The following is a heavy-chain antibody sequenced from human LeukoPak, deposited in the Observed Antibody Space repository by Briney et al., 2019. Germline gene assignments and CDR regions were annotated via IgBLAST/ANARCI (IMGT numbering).Heavy chain of an antibody. CDR2: ISPSGST. CDR3: ARDPIYPSPREKFDY. V-gene: IGHV4-4*07. J-gene: IGHJ4*02. D-gene: IGHD2-2*01. Sequence: SETLSLTCTVSGVSISSFYRAWIRQSAGQGLEWIGRISPSGSTNYNPSLRSRVTMSVDTSNNQFSLRLSSVTAADTAVDYCARDPIYPSPREKFDYWGQGTLVTVSS. CDR1: GVSISSFY.